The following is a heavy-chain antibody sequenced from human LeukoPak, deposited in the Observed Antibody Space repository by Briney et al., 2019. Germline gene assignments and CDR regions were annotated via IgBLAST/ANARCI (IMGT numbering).Heavy chain of an antibody. CDR2: IKQDGSKK. CDR1: GLPFSSYW. Sequence: GGSLRLSCVASGLPFSSYWMTWVRQAPGKGLEWVANIKQDGSKKSYVDSVKGRFTISRDNAKNSLYLQMNSLRAEDTAIYYCTRVGYIDEGIDYWGQGTLVTDSS. CDR3: TRVGYIDEGIDY. D-gene: IGHD5-24*01. J-gene: IGHJ4*02. V-gene: IGHV3-7*04.